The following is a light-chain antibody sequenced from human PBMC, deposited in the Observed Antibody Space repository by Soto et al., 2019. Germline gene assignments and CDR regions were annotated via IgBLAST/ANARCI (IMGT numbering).Light chain of an antibody. V-gene: IGLV7-46*01. Sequence: QAVVTQEPSLTVSPGGTVTLTCGSTTGAVTSSHYPYWFQQKPGQAPRTLIYDTSNKHSWTPARFSGSLLGGKAALTLAGAQTDDEADYYCLLSYSGTSWVFGGGTQLTVL. CDR3: LLSYSGTSWV. CDR2: DTS. J-gene: IGLJ3*02. CDR1: TGAVTSSHY.